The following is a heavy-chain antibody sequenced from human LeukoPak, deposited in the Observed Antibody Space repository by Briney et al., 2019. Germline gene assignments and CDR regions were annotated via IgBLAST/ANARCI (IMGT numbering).Heavy chain of an antibody. J-gene: IGHJ5*02. CDR1: GGTFSSYA. Sequence: SVKVSCKASGGTFSSYAISWVRQAPGQGLEWMGGIIPIFGTANYAQKFQGRVTITADESTSTAYMELSSLRSEDTAVYYCASTGYDFVRRLGNWFDPWGQGTLVTVSS. D-gene: IGHD5-12*01. CDR3: ASTGYDFVRRLGNWFDP. CDR2: IIPIFGTA. V-gene: IGHV1-69*13.